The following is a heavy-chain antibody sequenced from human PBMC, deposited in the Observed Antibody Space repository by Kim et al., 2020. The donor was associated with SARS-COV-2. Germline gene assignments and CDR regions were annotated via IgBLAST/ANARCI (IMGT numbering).Heavy chain of an antibody. J-gene: IGHJ5*02. CDR2: IYYSGST. V-gene: IGHV4-31*03. Sequence: SETLSLTCTVSGGSISSGGYYWSWIRQHPGKGLEWIGYIYYSGSTYYNPSLKSRVTISVDTSKNQFSLKLSSVTAADTAVYYCAVTRVVAANNWFDPWGQGTLVTVSS. CDR3: AVTRVVAANNWFDP. CDR1: GGSISSGGYY. D-gene: IGHD2-15*01.